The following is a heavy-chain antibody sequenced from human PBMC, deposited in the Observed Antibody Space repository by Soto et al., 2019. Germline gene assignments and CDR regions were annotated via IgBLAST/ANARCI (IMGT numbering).Heavy chain of an antibody. J-gene: IGHJ3*02. D-gene: IGHD3-22*01. V-gene: IGHV4-30-2*01. Sequence: QLQLQESGSGLVKPSQTLSLTCAVSGGSISSGGYSWSWIRQPPGKGLEWIGYIYHSGSTYYNPSLKSRVTISVDRSKNHFSQKLSSVTAADRAVYYCARKNLDYYYDSSGQAAFDIGGKGKMVTVSS. CDR2: IYHSGST. CDR3: ARKNLDYYYDSSGQAAFDI. CDR1: GGSISSGGYS.